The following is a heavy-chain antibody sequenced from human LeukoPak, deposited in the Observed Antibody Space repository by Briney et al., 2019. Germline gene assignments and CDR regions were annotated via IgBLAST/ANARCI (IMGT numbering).Heavy chain of an antibody. CDR3: ARVPLRGSWYLTY. J-gene: IGHJ4*02. V-gene: IGHV3-21*01. CDR1: GFTFSSYN. CDR2: ISSSSSYI. D-gene: IGHD6-13*01. Sequence: PGGSLRLSCAASGFTFSSYNMNWVRQAPGKGLEWVSSISSSSSYIYYADSVKGRFTISRDNAKNSLYLQMHSLRAEDTAVYYCARVPLRGSWYLTYWGQGTLVTVSS.